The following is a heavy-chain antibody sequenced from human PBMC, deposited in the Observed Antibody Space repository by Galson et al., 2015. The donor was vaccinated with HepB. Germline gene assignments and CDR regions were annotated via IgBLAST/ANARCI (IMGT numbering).Heavy chain of an antibody. D-gene: IGHD3-22*01. Sequence: SLRLSCAASGFTFKNYAMHRVRQAPGKGLEYVSTISSNGGSTYYANSVKGRFTISRDNSKNTLYLQMGSLRAEDMAAYYCARTYYDSTGFSKNWYFDLWGRGTLVTVSS. CDR1: GFTFKNYA. CDR3: ARTYYDSTGFSKNWYFDL. J-gene: IGHJ2*01. V-gene: IGHV3-64*01. CDR2: ISSNGGST.